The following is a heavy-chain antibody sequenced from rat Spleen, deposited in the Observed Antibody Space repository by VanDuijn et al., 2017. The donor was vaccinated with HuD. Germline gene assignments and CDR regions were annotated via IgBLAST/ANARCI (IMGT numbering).Heavy chain of an antibody. V-gene: IGHV5-19*01. Sequence: EVQLVESGCGLVQPGRSLKLSCAASGFTFSNYGMHWIRQAPTKGLEWVASIRPSGGSTYYRDSVKGRFTISRNNAKSTLYLQMDSLRSEDTATYYCARPTPYYFDYWGQGVMVKVSA. CDR1: GFTFSNYG. CDR2: IRPSGGST. D-gene: IGHD1-10*01. J-gene: IGHJ2*01. CDR3: ARPTPYYFDY.